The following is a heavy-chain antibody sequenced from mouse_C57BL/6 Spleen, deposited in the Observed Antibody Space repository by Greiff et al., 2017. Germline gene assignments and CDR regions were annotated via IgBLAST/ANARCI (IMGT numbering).Heavy chain of an antibody. J-gene: IGHJ3*01. CDR3: ARPEGYYGNGFAY. D-gene: IGHD2-1*01. Sequence: EVQLQQSGPELVKPGASVKMSCKASGYTFTDYNMHWVKQSHGKSLEWIGYINPNNGGTSYNQKFKGKATLTVNKSSSTAYMELRSLTSEDSAVYYWARPEGYYGNGFAYWGQGTLVTVSA. V-gene: IGHV1-22*01. CDR2: INPNNGGT. CDR1: GYTFTDYN.